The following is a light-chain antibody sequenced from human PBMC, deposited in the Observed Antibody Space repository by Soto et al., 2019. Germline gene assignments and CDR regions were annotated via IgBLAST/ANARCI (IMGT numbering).Light chain of an antibody. V-gene: IGKV1D-12*01. CDR1: QAISTW. CDR3: QQASSFPPT. CDR2: AAS. Sequence: DIQMTQSPSSVSASVGYRVTITCRASQAISTWLAWYQQKPGTAPKLLIFAASSLQTGVPSRFSGSGSGTEFTLTISSLQPEDFATYYCQQASSFPPTFGQGTRLEIK. J-gene: IGKJ5*01.